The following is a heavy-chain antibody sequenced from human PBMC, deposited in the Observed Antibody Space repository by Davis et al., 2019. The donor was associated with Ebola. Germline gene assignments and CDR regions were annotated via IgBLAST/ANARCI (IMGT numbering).Heavy chain of an antibody. V-gene: IGHV1-24*01. Sequence: ASVKVSCKVSGYSLTELSMHWVRQTPGKGLEWLGGFDPEDGKTVSAQNFQGRVTMTTDTPTSTAYMELWNLESDDTAVYYCARLVFYSNFPHYYYMDVWGKGTTVSVSS. CDR2: FDPEDGKT. D-gene: IGHD4-11*01. CDR1: GYSLTELS. J-gene: IGHJ6*03. CDR3: ARLVFYSNFPHYYYMDV.